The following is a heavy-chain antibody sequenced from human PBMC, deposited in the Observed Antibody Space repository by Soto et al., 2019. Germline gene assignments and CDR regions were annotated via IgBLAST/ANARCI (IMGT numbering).Heavy chain of an antibody. J-gene: IGHJ6*02. CDR1: GFSLSTSGVG. CDR3: AYLPCSGGSCYWFSYSGMDV. Sequence: QITLKESGPTLVKPTQTLTLTCTFSGFSLSTSGVGVAWIRQPPGKALEWLALIYWDDDKRYRPSLETRLTTTKATSKHPVMLTMTNMDSVATATYYCAYLPCSGGSCYWFSYSGMDVWGQGTTVTVSS. V-gene: IGHV2-5*02. CDR2: IYWDDDK. D-gene: IGHD2-15*01.